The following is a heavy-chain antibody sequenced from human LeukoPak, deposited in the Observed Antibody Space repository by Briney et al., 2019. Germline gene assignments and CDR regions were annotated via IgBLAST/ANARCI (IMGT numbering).Heavy chain of an antibody. Sequence: GASVKVSCKASGYTFTSYGISWVRQAPGQGLEWMGWISAYNGNTNCAQKLQGRVTMTTDTSTSTAYMELRSLRSDDTAVYYCARAWGGNLRYYYHYYMDVWGKGTTVTISS. CDR3: ARAWGGNLRYYYHYYMDV. CDR2: ISAYNGNT. D-gene: IGHD4-23*01. J-gene: IGHJ6*03. V-gene: IGHV1-18*01. CDR1: GYTFTSYG.